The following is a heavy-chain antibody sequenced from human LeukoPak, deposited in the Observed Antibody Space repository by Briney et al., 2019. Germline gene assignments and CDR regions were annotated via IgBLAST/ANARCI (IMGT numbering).Heavy chain of an antibody. V-gene: IGHV1-8*01. CDR2: MDPNSGNT. CDR1: GYTFTSYD. CDR3: ARGFFHLNNWFDP. Sequence: ASVKVSYKAPGYTFTSYDINWVRQATGQGLEWMGWMDPNSGNTGYAQKFQGRVTMTRNTSISTAYMELSSLRSEDTAVYYCARGFFHLNNWFDPWGQGTLVTVSS. J-gene: IGHJ5*02. D-gene: IGHD3-3*01.